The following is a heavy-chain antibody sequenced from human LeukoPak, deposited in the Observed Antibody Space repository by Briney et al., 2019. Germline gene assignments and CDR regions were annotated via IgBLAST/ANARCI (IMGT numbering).Heavy chain of an antibody. CDR3: ARGRDYGANSGPFFDY. V-gene: IGHV3-30-3*01. Sequence: GGSLRLSCAASGFTFSSYAMHWVRQAPGKGLEWVAVISYDGSNKYYADSVKGRFTISRDNSKNTLYLQMNSLRVEDTAVYYCARGRDYGANSGPFFDYWGQGALVTVSS. J-gene: IGHJ4*02. D-gene: IGHD4-23*01. CDR1: GFTFSSYA. CDR2: ISYDGSNK.